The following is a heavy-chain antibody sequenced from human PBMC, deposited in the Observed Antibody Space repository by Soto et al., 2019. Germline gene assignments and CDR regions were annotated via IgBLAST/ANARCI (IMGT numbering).Heavy chain of an antibody. V-gene: IGHV2-5*01. CDR3: AHRPSGWYLFDY. CDR1: GFSVATTGVG. Sequence: SGPTLVNPTATLTLTCTFSGFSVATTGVGVGWVRQPPGKALEWLALIYWNDDKRYSPSLKARLTITKDTSKNQVVLTMTNMDPVDTATYYCAHRPSGWYLFDYWGQGTLVTVSS. J-gene: IGHJ4*02. D-gene: IGHD6-19*01. CDR2: IYWNDDK.